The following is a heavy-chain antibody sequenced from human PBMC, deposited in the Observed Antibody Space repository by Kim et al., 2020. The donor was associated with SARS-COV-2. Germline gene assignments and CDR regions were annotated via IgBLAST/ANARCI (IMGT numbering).Heavy chain of an antibody. J-gene: IGHJ6*01. Sequence: GGSLRLSCAASGFTFSSYGMHWVRQAPGKGLEWVAVISYDGSNKYYADSVKGRFTISRDNSKNTLYLQMNSLRAEDTAVYYCAKENGLGYTTYYYYYGM. D-gene: IGHD5-12*01. CDR1: GFTFSSYG. CDR3: AKENGLGYTTYYYYYGM. V-gene: IGHV3-30*18. CDR2: ISYDGSNK.